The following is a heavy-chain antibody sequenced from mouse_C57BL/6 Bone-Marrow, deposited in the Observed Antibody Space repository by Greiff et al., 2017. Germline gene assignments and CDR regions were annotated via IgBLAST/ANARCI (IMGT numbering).Heavy chain of an antibody. D-gene: IGHD2-1*01. Sequence: QVQLQQSGPELVKPGASVKISCKASGYAFSSSWMNWVKQRPGKGLEWIGRIYPGDGDTNYNGKFKGRATLTADKSSSTAYMQLSSLTSEDSAVYFCARGGGPLLWSPDYWGQGTTLTVSS. CDR3: ARGGGPLLWSPDY. V-gene: IGHV1-82*01. CDR1: GYAFSSSW. J-gene: IGHJ2*01. CDR2: IYPGDGDT.